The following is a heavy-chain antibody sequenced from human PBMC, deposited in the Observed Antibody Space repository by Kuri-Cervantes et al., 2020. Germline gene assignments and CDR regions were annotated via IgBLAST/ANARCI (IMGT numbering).Heavy chain of an antibody. CDR2: IKQDGSDK. D-gene: IGHD3-3*01. Sequence: ETLSLTCAASGFTFSNYWMSWVRQAPGKGLEWVANIKQDGSDKYYVASVKGRFTISRDNSKNTLYLQMNSLRAEDTAVYYCAKGDYDFWSGFDYWGQGTLVTVSS. CDR1: GFTFSNYW. CDR3: AKGDYDFWSGFDY. V-gene: IGHV3-7*01. J-gene: IGHJ4*02.